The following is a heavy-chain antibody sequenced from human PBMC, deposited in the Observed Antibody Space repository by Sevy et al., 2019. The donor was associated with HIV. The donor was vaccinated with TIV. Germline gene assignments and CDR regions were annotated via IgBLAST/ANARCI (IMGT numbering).Heavy chain of an antibody. D-gene: IGHD6-13*01. Sequence: SETLSLTCTVSGGSVSSGNSYCSWIRQPPGKGLEWIGYISYIGSTNYNPSLKSRVTISVDTSKNQLSLRLSSLTAADTAIYYCVRDRIAAAGGYFDYWGQGTLVTVSS. CDR3: VRDRIAAAGGYFDY. V-gene: IGHV4-61*01. CDR1: GGSVSSGNSY. CDR2: ISYIGST. J-gene: IGHJ4*02.